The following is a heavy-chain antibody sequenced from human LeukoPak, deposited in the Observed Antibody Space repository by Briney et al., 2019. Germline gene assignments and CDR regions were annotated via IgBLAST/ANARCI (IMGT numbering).Heavy chain of an antibody. Sequence: GGSLRLSCAASGFTFSSYSMSWVRQAPGKGLEWVSTIRSNGGDTYYADSVKGRFTISRDNSKNTLYLEMNSLRAEDTAVSYCAKGGYTTWLDPWGQGTLVTVSS. CDR1: GFTFSSYS. V-gene: IGHV3-23*01. CDR3: AKGGYTTWLDP. D-gene: IGHD2-15*01. CDR2: IRSNGGDT. J-gene: IGHJ5*02.